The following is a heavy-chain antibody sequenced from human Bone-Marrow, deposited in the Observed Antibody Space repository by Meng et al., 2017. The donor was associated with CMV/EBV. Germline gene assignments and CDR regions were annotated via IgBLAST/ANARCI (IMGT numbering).Heavy chain of an antibody. D-gene: IGHD5-24*01. CDR2: INPNSGGT. Sequence: ASVKVSCKASGYTFTGYYMHWVRQAPGQGLEWMGWINPNSGGTNYAQKFQGRVTMTRDTSISTAYMELSRLRSDDTAVYYCARMCGDGYNYFSFVSADAFDIWGQGKMVTVSS. V-gene: IGHV1-2*02. CDR1: GYTFTGYY. J-gene: IGHJ3*02. CDR3: ARMCGDGYNYFSFVSADAFDI.